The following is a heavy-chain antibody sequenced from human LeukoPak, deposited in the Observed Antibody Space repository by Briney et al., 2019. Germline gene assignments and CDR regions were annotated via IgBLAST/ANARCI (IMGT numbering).Heavy chain of an antibody. Sequence: GGSLRLSCAASGFTFDDYDMSWVRQAPGKALEGVSGINWSGGTQGITGYADSVRGRFTISRDNAKKSLYLQMNSLRAEDTALYYCARDAEVSGYFDYWGQGTLVTVSS. CDR2: INWSGGTQGIT. J-gene: IGHJ4*02. CDR3: ARDAEVSGYFDY. V-gene: IGHV3-20*04. CDR1: GFTFDDYD. D-gene: IGHD3-10*01.